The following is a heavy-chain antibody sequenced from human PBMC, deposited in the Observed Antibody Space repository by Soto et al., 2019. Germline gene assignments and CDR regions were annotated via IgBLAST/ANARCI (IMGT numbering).Heavy chain of an antibody. D-gene: IGHD2-15*01. CDR3: AACWYFAY. V-gene: IGHV1-3*01. J-gene: IGHJ4*02. CDR2: INADNGNT. Sequence: QVQLVQSGAEVKKPGASVKVSCKASGYIFTTYTMHWVRQAPGQRLEWMGWINADNGNTKYSQKFQGRVTITRDTAASTSCMEVGALGSEDTPARHLAACWYFAYCCQGSLVTVSS. CDR1: GYIFTTYT.